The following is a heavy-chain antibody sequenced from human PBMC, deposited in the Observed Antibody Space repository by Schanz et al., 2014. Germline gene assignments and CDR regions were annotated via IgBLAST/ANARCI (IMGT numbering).Heavy chain of an antibody. D-gene: IGHD2-8*01. CDR2: IIPVFATA. CDR3: PKPIYAIVLCHEVLHS. V-gene: IGHV1-69*01. J-gene: IGHJ6*04. Sequence: SSVKVSFKASGGTFASYDISWVRQAPGQGLQWLGGIIPVFATADYAQEFQGRVPISADEYTTTAFIYLSRLRPEGTALYHSPKPIYAIVLCHEVLHSCGSGTIDTASP. CDR1: GGTFASYD.